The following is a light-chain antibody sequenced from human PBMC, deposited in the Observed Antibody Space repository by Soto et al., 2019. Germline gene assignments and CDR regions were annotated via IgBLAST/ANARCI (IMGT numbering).Light chain of an antibody. CDR2: AAS. V-gene: IGKV1-39*01. CDR1: QSISNH. CDR3: QQSYSSPPT. Sequence: DIQMTQSPSSLSASVEDRVIITCRASQSISNHLNWYQQKPGKAPKLLIFAASSLQSGVPSRFSGSRSGPDFTLTISRLQPEDFATYYCQQSYSSPPTFGQGTKVESK. J-gene: IGKJ1*01.